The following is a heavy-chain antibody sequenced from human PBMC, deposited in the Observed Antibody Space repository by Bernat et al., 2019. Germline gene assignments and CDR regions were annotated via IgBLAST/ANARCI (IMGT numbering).Heavy chain of an antibody. D-gene: IGHD3-22*01. V-gene: IGHV4-39*01. CDR2: MYYSGST. J-gene: IGHJ5*02. Sequence: QLQLQESGPGLVKPSETLSLTCTVSGGSISSTSYYWGWIRQPPGKGLEWIGSMYYSGSTYYNPSLKSRVTMSVDTSKNQFSLKLSSVTAADTAVYYCARQKIVVVTSGWFDPWGQGTLVTVSS. CDR3: ARQKIVVVTSGWFDP. CDR1: GGSISSTSYY.